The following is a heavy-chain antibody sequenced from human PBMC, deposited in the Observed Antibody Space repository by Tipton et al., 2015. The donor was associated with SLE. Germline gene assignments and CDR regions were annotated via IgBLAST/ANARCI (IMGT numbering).Heavy chain of an antibody. V-gene: IGHV4-39*07. D-gene: IGHD5-18*01. CDR1: GDSISSSPYF. J-gene: IGHJ4*02. Sequence: TLSLTCTVSGDSISSSPYFWGWIRQPPGKGLEWIGNIFYSGNTYYNPSLKSRVTMSVDTSKKQFSLKLSPATAADTAVYYCARNSRYSSLYWGPGTLVTVSS. CDR3: ARNSRYSSLY. CDR2: IFYSGNT.